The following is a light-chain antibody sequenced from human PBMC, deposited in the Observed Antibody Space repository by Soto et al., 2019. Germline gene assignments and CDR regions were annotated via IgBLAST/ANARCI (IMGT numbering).Light chain of an antibody. Sequence: EIVLTQSPATLSLSPGERATLSCRASQSVSTYLAWYQQKPGPAPRLLIYDASTRATGIPARFSGRGSGTDFTLTISSLEPEDFAVYYCQQRSNWPLTFGGGTKVEIK. V-gene: IGKV3-11*01. CDR1: QSVSTY. CDR2: DAS. CDR3: QQRSNWPLT. J-gene: IGKJ4*01.